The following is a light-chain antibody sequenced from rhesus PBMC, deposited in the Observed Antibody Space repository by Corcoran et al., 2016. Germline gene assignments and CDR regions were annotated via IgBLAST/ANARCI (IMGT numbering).Light chain of an antibody. CDR2: RAS. V-gene: IGKV1-69*01. CDR3: QQHDNSPFT. Sequence: DIQMTQSPSSLSASVGDRVTITCRASQGISNWLAWYQQKPGKAPKLLIYRASNLETGVPSRFSGSGSGTDFTLTISSLQPEDNATYYCQQHDNSPFTFGPGTKLDIK. CDR1: QGISNW. J-gene: IGKJ3*01.